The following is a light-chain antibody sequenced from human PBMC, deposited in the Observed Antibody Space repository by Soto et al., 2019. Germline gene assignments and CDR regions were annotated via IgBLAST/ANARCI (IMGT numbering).Light chain of an antibody. CDR1: QSVSSY. J-gene: IGKJ1*01. Sequence: EIVLTQSPATLSLSPGERATLSCRASQSVSSYLSWYQQKPGQAPRLLIYDASNRATGIPARFSGSGSGTDFTLTISSLQPDDFAPYYCQQYNSYSWTFGQGTKVDI. CDR2: DAS. V-gene: IGKV3-11*01. CDR3: QQYNSYSWT.